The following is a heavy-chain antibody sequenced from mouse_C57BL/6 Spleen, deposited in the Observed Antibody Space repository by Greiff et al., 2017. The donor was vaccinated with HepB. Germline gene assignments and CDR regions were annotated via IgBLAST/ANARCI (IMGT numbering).Heavy chain of an antibody. V-gene: IGHV1-50*01. D-gene: IGHD2-4*01. J-gene: IGHJ3*01. CDR3: ARGDDYDSFAY. CDR1: GYTFTSYW. Sequence: QVQLQQPGAELVKPGASVKLSCKASGYTFTSYWMQWVKQRPGQGLEWIGEIDPSDSYTNYNQKFKGKATLTVDTSSSTAYMQLSSLTSEDSAVYYCARGDDYDSFAYWGQGTLVTVSA. CDR2: IDPSDSYT.